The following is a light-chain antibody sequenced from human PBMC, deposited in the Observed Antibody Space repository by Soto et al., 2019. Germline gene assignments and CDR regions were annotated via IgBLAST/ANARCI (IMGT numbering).Light chain of an antibody. CDR2: GTS. CDR1: QTVSRMY. CDR3: HQDFILPWT. V-gene: IGKV3D-7*01. Sequence: EIVLTQSPVTLSLSPGERATHSCRASQTVSRMYLSWFQQKPGQAPRLLLYGTSTRATGIPVRFSCSGSGTDFSLTISSLQPEDFAVYFCHQDFILPWTFGQGTTVEIK. J-gene: IGKJ1*01.